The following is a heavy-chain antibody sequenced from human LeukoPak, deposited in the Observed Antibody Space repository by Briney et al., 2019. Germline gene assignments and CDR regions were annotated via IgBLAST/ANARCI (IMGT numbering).Heavy chain of an antibody. Sequence: KPSETLSLTCTVSGGSISSGGYYWSWIRQHPGKGLEWIGYIYYSGSTYYNPSLKSRVTISVDTSKNQFSLKLSSVTAADTAVCYCAMGYQLPHSLVPIEHVWGQGTTVTVSS. CDR3: AMGYQLPHSLVPIEHV. V-gene: IGHV4-31*03. CDR2: IYYSGST. CDR1: GGSISSGGYY. J-gene: IGHJ6*02. D-gene: IGHD2-2*01.